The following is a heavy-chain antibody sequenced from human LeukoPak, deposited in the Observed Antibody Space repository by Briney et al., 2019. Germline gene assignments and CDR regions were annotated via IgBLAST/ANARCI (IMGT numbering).Heavy chain of an antibody. CDR2: INHSGYT. J-gene: IGHJ4*02. CDR3: TRMTAGHDY. Sequence: SETLSLTCAVSGVSFDNYYWSWVRQTPGKGLEWIGEINHSGYTNDSPSLKSRVTLSIDTSRKQFSLNLRSVTVADTGIYYCTRMTAGHDYWGQGTLVTVSS. CDR1: GVSFDNYY. D-gene: IGHD2-21*02. V-gene: IGHV4-34*01.